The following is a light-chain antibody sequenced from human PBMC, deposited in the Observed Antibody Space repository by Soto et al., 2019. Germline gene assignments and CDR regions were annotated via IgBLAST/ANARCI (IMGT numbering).Light chain of an antibody. J-gene: IGKJ1*01. CDR2: AAS. CDR1: QGISNY. V-gene: IGKV1-27*01. Sequence: DIQMTQSPSSLSASVGDRVTITCRASQGISNYLAWYQQKPGKVPKLLIYAASTLPSGVPSRFSGSGSGTDVTLTINSLQPEDVAPYYCQKYNSAPPWTFGQGTQVEIK. CDR3: QKYNSAPPWT.